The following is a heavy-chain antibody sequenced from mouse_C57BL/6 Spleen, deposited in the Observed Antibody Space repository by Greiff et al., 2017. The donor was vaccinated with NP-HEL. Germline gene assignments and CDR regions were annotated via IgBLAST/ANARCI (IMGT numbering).Heavy chain of an antibody. D-gene: IGHD2-5*01. CDR2: INPSSGYT. CDR3: ARGAYSNYGYFDV. J-gene: IGHJ1*03. V-gene: IGHV1-7*01. Sequence: VQLQQSGAELAKPGASVKLSCKASGYTFTSYWMHWVKQRPGQGLEWIGYINPSSGYTKYNQKFKDKATLTADKSSSTAYMQLSSLTYEDSAVYYCARGAYSNYGYFDVWGTGTTVTVSS. CDR1: GYTFTSYW.